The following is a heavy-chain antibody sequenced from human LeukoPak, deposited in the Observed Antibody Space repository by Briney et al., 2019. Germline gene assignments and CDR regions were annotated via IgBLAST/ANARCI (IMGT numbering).Heavy chain of an antibody. CDR3: ASSTSTYYYYYYGMDV. J-gene: IGHJ6*02. D-gene: IGHD2-2*01. CDR1: GGSSSGYY. V-gene: IGHV4-34*01. CDR2: INHSGST. Sequence: SETLSLTCAVYGGSSSGYYWSWIRQPPGKGLEWIGEINHSGSTNYNPSLKSRVTISVDTSKNQFSLKLSSVTAADTAVYYCASSTSTYYYYYYGMDVWGQGTTVTVSS.